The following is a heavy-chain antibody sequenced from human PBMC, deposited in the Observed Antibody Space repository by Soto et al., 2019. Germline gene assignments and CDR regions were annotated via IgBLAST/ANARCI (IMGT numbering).Heavy chain of an antibody. CDR2: IYYSGST. V-gene: IGHV4-30-4*01. D-gene: IGHD3-22*01. Sequence: SETLSLTCTVSGGSISSGDYYWSWIRQPPGKGLEWIGYIYYSGSTYYNPSLKSRVTISVDTSKNQFSLKLSSVTAADTAVYYCAREYYDSSGDLGYWGQGTLVTVSS. CDR3: AREYYDSSGDLGY. J-gene: IGHJ4*02. CDR1: GGSISSGDYY.